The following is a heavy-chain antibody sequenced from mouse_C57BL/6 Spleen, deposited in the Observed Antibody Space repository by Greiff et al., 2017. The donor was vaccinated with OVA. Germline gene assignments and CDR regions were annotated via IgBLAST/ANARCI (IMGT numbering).Heavy chain of an antibody. CDR2: IYPGSGST. Sequence: VQLQQSGAELVKPGASVKMSCKASGYTFTSYWITWVKQRPGQGLEWIGDIYPGSGSTNYNEKSKSKATLTVDTSSSTAYMQLSSLTSEDSAVYYCARGGDYLFAYWGQGTLVTVSA. J-gene: IGHJ3*01. CDR1: GYTFTSYW. D-gene: IGHD2-4*01. CDR3: ARGGDYLFAY. V-gene: IGHV1-55*01.